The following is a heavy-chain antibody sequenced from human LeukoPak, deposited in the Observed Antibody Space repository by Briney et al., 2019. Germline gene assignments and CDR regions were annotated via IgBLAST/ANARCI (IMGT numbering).Heavy chain of an antibody. CDR3: AREDYDSSGYPNLGYYFDY. V-gene: IGHV1-46*03. CDR1: GYTFTSYY. CDR2: INPSGGST. Sequence: GASVKVSCKASGYTFTSYYMHWVRQAPGQGLERMGIINPSGGSTSYAQKFQGRVTMTRDTSTSTVYMELSSLRSEDTAVYYCAREDYDSSGYPNLGYYFDYWGQGTLVTVSS. J-gene: IGHJ4*02. D-gene: IGHD3-22*01.